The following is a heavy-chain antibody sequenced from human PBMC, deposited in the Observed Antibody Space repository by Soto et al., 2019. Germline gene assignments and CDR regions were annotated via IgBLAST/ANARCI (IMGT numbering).Heavy chain of an antibody. CDR3: ARVRDWFDP. V-gene: IGHV4-4*02. D-gene: IGHD3-3*01. CDR2: IYPSGST. Sequence: SATLSLTCAVSGGSISSSNWWSWVRQPPGKGRDWIGEIYPSGSTNYNPSLKSRVTISVATSKDQFSLRLTSVTAADTAVYYCARVRDWFDPWGQGTLVTVSS. J-gene: IGHJ5*02. CDR1: GGSISSSNW.